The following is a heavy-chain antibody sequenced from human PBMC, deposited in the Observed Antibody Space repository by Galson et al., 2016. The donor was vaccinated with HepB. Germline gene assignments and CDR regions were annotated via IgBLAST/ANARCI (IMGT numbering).Heavy chain of an antibody. CDR3: ARDQNGSYLAY. D-gene: IGHD1-26*01. J-gene: IGHJ4*02. CDR2: IQYSGNT. Sequence: ETLSLTCTVSGGSVISDNYYWSWIRQPPGKGLEWIGFIQYSGNTNCNPSLRGRVTISIDTSKNQFSLKVNSVTAADTAAYYCARDQNGSYLAYWGLGALVAVSS. CDR1: GGSVISDNYY. V-gene: IGHV4-61*01.